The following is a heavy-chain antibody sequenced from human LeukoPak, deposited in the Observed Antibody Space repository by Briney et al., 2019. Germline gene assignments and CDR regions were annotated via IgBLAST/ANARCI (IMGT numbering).Heavy chain of an antibody. J-gene: IGHJ4*02. D-gene: IGHD6-6*01. CDR2: ISSDGSST. CDR3: ARDQRVTGRPNIDY. Sequence: GGSLRLSCAASGFTFRNHWMHWVRQTPGKGLVWVSRISSDGSSTTYADSVKGRFTISRDNAKNTLYLQMNNLRAEDTAMYYCARDQRVTGRPNIDYWGQGTLVIVSS. CDR1: GFTFRNHW. V-gene: IGHV3-74*03.